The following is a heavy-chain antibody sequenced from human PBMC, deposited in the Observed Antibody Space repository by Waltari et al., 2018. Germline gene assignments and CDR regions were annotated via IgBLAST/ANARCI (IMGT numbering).Heavy chain of an antibody. CDR2: IYSGGGT. V-gene: IGHV3-53*02. J-gene: IGHJ6*02. CDR3: ARVSLRDYYYGMDV. CDR1: ELIVSSNY. Sequence: EVQLVETGGGLIQPGGSLKISCAASELIVSSNYLSWVRQAPGKGLGWVSVIYSGGGTHYAGSVKGRFTISRDNSKNTLHRQMNSLRAEDTAVYYCARVSLRDYYYGMDVWGQGTTVTVSS.